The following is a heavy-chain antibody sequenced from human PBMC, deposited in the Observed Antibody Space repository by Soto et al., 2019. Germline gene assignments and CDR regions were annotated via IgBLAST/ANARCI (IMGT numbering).Heavy chain of an antibody. D-gene: IGHD5-18*01. CDR2: IYWDDDK. CDR3: AHKPYSFRWAVDY. V-gene: IGHV2-5*02. Sequence: QITLKESGPTLVKPTQTLTLTCSFSGFSLSTNGVGVGWIRQPPGKALEWLALIYWDDDKRYSPSLKTRLTITNDTAKHQVVLTMTNIAPVDTATYYCAHKPYSFRWAVDYWGQGALVTVSS. J-gene: IGHJ4*02. CDR1: GFSLSTNGVG.